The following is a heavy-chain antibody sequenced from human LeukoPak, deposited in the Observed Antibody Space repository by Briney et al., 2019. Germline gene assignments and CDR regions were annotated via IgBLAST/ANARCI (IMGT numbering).Heavy chain of an antibody. CDR2: IYYSGST. V-gene: IGHV4-59*08. CDR1: GRSISGYY. Sequence: PSETLSLTCTVSGRSISGYYWSWIRQPPGKGLEWIGYIYYSGSTNYNPSLKSRLTISIDTSENQFSLKLSSVTAADTAVYYCARKYSGSSGRRAFDIWGQGTMVTVSS. D-gene: IGHD6-6*01. J-gene: IGHJ3*02. CDR3: ARKYSGSSGRRAFDI.